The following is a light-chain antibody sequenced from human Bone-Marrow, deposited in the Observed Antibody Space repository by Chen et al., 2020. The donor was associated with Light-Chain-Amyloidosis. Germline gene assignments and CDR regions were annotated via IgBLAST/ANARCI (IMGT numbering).Light chain of an antibody. J-gene: IGLJ3*02. CDR2: EDA. CDR1: SGSIATNY. CDR3: QSYQGSSQGV. V-gene: IGLV6-57*01. Sequence: NFMLTQPHPVSESPGKTVIISCTRSSGSIATNYVQWYQQRPGSSPTTVIYEDAQRPSWVPERFSGSIDRSSNSASLTISGLKTEDEADYYCQSYQGSSQGVFGGGTKLTVL.